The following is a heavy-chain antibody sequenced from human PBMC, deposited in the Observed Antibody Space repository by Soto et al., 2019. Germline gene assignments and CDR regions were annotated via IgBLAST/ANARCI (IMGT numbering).Heavy chain of an antibody. V-gene: IGHV4-59*01. D-gene: IGHD6-6*01. J-gene: IGHJ5*01. CDR1: GDSISTYY. CDR3: ARDRGGTIAARRGWFDS. CDR2: IFYSGST. Sequence: NPSETLSLTCTVSGDSISTYYWSWIRQSTGKGLEWIGYIFYSGSTNYNPSLKSRVTISVDTSKNQFSLKLSSVTAADTAVYYCARDRGGTIAARRGWFDSWGQGMLVTVSS.